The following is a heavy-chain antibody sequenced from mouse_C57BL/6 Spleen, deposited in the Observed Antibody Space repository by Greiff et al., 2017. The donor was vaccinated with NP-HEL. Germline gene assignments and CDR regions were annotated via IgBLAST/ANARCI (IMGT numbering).Heavy chain of an antibody. CDR1: GFTFSDYG. Sequence: EVKLVESGGGLVKPGGSLKLSCAASGFTFSDYGMHWVRQAPEKGLEWVAYISSGSSTIYYADTVKGRFTISRDNAKNTLFLQMTSLRSEDTAMYYSARHDYDGGFAYWGQGTLVTVSA. CDR2: ISSGSSTI. D-gene: IGHD2-4*01. J-gene: IGHJ3*01. CDR3: ARHDYDGGFAY. V-gene: IGHV5-17*01.